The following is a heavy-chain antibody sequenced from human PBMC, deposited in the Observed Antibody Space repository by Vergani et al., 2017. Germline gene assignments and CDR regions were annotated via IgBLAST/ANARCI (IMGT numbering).Heavy chain of an antibody. Sequence: QVQLQQWGAGLLKPSEILSLTCAVYGGSFSGYYWSWIRQPPGKGLEWIGEINHSGSTNYNPSLKSRVTISVDTSKNQFSLKLTSVTAADTAVYYCARELKVGPAPFDYWGQGTLVTVSS. V-gene: IGHV4-34*01. J-gene: IGHJ4*02. CDR2: INHSGST. D-gene: IGHD1-26*01. CDR1: GGSFSGYY. CDR3: ARELKVGPAPFDY.